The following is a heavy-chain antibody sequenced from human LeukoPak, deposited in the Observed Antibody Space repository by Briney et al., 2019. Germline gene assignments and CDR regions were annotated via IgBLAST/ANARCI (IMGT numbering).Heavy chain of an antibody. Sequence: PWETLSLTCAVYGVSFSGYYWSWIRQPPGKGLEWIGEINHSGSTNYNPSLKSRVTISVDTSKNQFSLKLSSVTAADTAVYYCARARRLGGIFDYWGQGTLVTVSS. J-gene: IGHJ4*02. V-gene: IGHV4-34*01. CDR2: INHSGST. D-gene: IGHD3-16*01. CDR1: GVSFSGYY. CDR3: ARARRLGGIFDY.